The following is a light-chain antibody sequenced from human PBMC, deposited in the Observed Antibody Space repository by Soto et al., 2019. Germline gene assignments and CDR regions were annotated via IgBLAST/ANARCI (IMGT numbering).Light chain of an antibody. CDR1: SSDVGSYNL. Sequence: QSALTQPASVSGSPGQSITISCTGTSSDVGSYNLVSWYQQHPGKAPKLMIYEGSKRPSGVSNRFSGSKSGNTASLTISWLQAEDEADYYCCSYAGSSTYVFGTGTKVTAL. CDR2: EGS. V-gene: IGLV2-23*01. J-gene: IGLJ1*01. CDR3: CSYAGSSTYV.